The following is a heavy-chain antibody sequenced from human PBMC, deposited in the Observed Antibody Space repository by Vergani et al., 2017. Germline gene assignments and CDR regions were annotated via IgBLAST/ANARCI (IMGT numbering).Heavy chain of an antibody. CDR2: IYTSGST. Sequence: QVQLQESGPGLVKPSQTLSLTCTVSGGSISSGSYYWSWIRQPAGKGLEWIGRIYTSGSTNYNPSLKSRVTISVDTSKNQFSLKLSSVTAADTAVYYCARRADSSHDYWGQGTLVTVSS. D-gene: IGHD6-13*01. V-gene: IGHV4-61*02. J-gene: IGHJ4*02. CDR3: ARRADSSHDY. CDR1: GGSISSGSYY.